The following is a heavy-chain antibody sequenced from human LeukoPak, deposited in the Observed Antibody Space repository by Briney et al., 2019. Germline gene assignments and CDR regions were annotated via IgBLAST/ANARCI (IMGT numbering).Heavy chain of an antibody. J-gene: IGHJ4*02. CDR2: ISTSGSTI. V-gene: IGHV3-48*01. D-gene: IGHD4-17*01. CDR1: GFTFSCYG. CDR3: ARDTVLGIHNDY. Sequence: GGSLRLSCAASGFTFSCYGMTWVRQAPGKGLEWVSYISTSGSTIYYADSVKGRFTISRDNAKKSLYLQMNSLRAEDTAVYYCARDTVLGIHNDYWGQGTLVTVSS.